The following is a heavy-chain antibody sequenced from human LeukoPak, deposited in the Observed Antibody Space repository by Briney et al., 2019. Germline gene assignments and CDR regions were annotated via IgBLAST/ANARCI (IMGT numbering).Heavy chain of an antibody. Sequence: SETLSLTCTVSGVSIISSSYDWGWIRQPPGKGLEWIGSVNYGGSTDYNPSLKSRVTISVDASKNQFSLKMRSVTAADTAVYYCARHFDNWGQGTLVTVPS. V-gene: IGHV4-39*01. J-gene: IGHJ4*02. CDR2: VNYGGST. CDR3: ARHFDN. CDR1: GVSIISSSYD.